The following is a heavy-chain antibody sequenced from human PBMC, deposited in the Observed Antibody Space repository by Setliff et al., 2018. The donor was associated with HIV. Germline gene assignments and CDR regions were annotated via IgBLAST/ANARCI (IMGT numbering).Heavy chain of an antibody. CDR2: IYYSGNT. CDR1: GGSSSSSSFY. J-gene: IGHJ3*01. CDR3: ARPFD. Sequence: SETLSLTCTVSGGSSSSSSFYWGWIRQPPGKGLEWIGSIYYSGNTYYNPSLKSRVTISVDTSKNQFSLKLSSVTAADTAVYYCARPFDWGQGTMVTVSS. V-gene: IGHV4-39*01. D-gene: IGHD3-9*01.